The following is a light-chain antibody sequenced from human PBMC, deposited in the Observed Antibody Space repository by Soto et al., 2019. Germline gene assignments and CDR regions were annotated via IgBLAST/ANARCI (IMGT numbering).Light chain of an antibody. J-gene: IGLJ3*02. V-gene: IGLV2-14*03. CDR1: IGDIGSYNY. Sequence: QSVLTQPASVSGSPGQSITISCSGGIGDIGSYNYFSWYQQPPGKAPKLMINDVSYRPSGISDRFSGSKSGNTASLTISGLQPEDEADYYCSSYGASSTLFGGGTKLTVL. CDR3: SSYGASSTL. CDR2: DVS.